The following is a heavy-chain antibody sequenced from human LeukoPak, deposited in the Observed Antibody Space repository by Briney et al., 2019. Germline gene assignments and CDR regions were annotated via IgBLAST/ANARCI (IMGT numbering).Heavy chain of an antibody. D-gene: IGHD6-13*01. J-gene: IGHJ6*02. CDR2: ISYDGSNK. CDR3: ARDQGSSWSYYYYGMDV. Sequence: GRSLRLSCAASGFTFSSYAMHWVRQAPGKGLEWVAVISYDGSNKYYADSVKGRFTISRDNSKNTLYLQMNSLRAEDTAVYYCARDQGSSWSYYYYGMDVWGQGTTVTVSS. CDR1: GFTFSSYA. V-gene: IGHV3-30-3*01.